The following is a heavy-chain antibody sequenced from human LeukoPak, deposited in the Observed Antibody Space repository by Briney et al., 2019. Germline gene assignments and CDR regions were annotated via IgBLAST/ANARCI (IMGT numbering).Heavy chain of an antibody. CDR1: GFTFSSYA. J-gene: IGHJ4*02. CDR3: ANSPYGPFDY. V-gene: IGHV3-23*01. D-gene: IGHD4-17*01. CDR2: ISGSGGST. Sequence: GGSLRLSCAASGFTFSSYAMSWVRQAPGKGLEWASAISGSGGSTYYADSVKGRFTISRDNAKNSLYLQMDSLRAEDTAVYYCANSPYGPFDYWGQGTLVTVSS.